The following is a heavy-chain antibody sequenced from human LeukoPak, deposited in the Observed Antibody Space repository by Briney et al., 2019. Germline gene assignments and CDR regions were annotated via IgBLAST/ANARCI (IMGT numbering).Heavy chain of an antibody. CDR1: GGSFSGYY. CDR3: ARKAQGYGSGRRPFDP. CDR2: INHSGST. D-gene: IGHD3-10*01. Sequence: SETPSLTCAVYGGSFSGYYWSWIRQPPGKGLEWIGEINHSGSTNYNPSLKSRVTISVDTSKNQFSLKLSSVTAADTAVYYCARKAQGYGSGRRPFDPWGQGTLVTVSS. V-gene: IGHV4-34*01. J-gene: IGHJ5*02.